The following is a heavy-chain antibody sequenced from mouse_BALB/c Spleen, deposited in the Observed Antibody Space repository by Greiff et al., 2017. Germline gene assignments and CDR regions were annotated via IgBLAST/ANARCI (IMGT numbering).Heavy chain of an antibody. Sequence: VQLQESGAELARPGASVKMSCKASGYTFTSYTMHWVKQRPGQGLEWIGYINPSSGYTNYNQKFKDKATLTADKSSSTAYMQLSSLTSEDSAVYYCARGARYDVFAYWGQGTLVTVSA. V-gene: IGHV1-4*01. J-gene: IGHJ3*01. CDR1: GYTFTSYT. D-gene: IGHD2-14*01. CDR3: ARGARYDVFAY. CDR2: INPSSGYT.